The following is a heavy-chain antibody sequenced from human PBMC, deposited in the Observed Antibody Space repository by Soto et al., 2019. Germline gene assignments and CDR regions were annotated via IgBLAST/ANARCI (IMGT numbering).Heavy chain of an antibody. CDR1: GFIFRDWF. CDR2: ISKDSGRAT. Sequence: LVESGGALVKPGGSLRLSCAASGFIFRDWFMSWIRQAPGKGLEWISYISKDSGRATRYADSVKGRFTNSRDNANHLLILQMNNLKVVDTAVYYFAKENCAISDSWGQGTLVTVSS. J-gene: IGHJ4*02. V-gene: IGHV3-11*01. CDR3: AKENCAISDS. D-gene: IGHD2-2*01.